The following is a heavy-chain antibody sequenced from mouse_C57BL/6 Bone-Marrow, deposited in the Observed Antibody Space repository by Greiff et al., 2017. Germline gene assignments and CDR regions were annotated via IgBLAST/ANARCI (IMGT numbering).Heavy chain of an antibody. CDR1: GYTFTSYW. D-gene: IGHD3-2*02. Sequence: QVQLQQPGTELVKPGASVKLSCKASGYTFTSYWMHWVKQRPGQGLEWIGNINPSNGGTNYNEKFKSKATLTVDKSSSTASVQLSSLTSEYSAVYYCARESFRQLRLQCAYWGQGTLVTVSA. V-gene: IGHV1-53*01. CDR2: INPSNGGT. J-gene: IGHJ3*01. CDR3: ARESFRQLRLQCAY.